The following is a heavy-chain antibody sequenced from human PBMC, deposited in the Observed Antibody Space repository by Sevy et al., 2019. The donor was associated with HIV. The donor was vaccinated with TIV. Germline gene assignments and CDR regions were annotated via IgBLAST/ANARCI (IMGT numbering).Heavy chain of an antibody. D-gene: IGHD1-1*01. Sequence: SETLSLTCTVSGGSISSGGYYWSWIRQHPGKGLEWIGYIYYSGSTYYNPSLRSRVTISVDTSKNQFSLKLSSVTAADSAVYYCASDDQSTSPTFDYWGQGTLVTVSS. CDR1: GGSISSGGYY. V-gene: IGHV4-31*03. CDR3: ASDDQSTSPTFDY. J-gene: IGHJ4*02. CDR2: IYYSGST.